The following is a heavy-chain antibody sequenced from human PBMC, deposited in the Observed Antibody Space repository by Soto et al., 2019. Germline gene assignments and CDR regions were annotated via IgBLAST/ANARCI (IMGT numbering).Heavy chain of an antibody. CDR1: GFSVSGKY. D-gene: IGHD2-2*01. CDR2: IYSGGST. J-gene: IGHJ4*02. V-gene: IGHV3-53*01. CDR3: ATESFLHGMPGPLDY. Sequence: GALRLSCAASGFSVSGKYMTFVRHCPFKRLEWVSGIYSGGSTYYADSVKGRFTISRDNSKNTLSLQMSSLSADDTAVYYCATESFLHGMPGPLDYWGQGALVTVS.